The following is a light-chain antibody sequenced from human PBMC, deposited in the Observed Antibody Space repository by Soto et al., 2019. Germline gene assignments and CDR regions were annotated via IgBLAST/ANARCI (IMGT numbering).Light chain of an antibody. V-gene: IGKV1-39*01. CDR2: AAA. CDR1: QSISSY. CDR3: QQSYRTPIT. J-gene: IGKJ1*01. Sequence: DVKMTQSAASLSASVGDRVTITCRASQSISSYLNWYEQKPGKAPEVLIYAAASLQSGVPSRFSGSGYGTDFTLTISSLQPEDFATYYCQQSYRTPITFGQGTKVDIK.